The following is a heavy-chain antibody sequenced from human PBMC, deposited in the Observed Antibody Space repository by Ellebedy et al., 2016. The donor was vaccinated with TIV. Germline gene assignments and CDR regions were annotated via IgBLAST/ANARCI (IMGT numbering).Heavy chain of an antibody. J-gene: IGHJ4*02. Sequence: GESLKISCAASGFTFSGYYMSWFRQAPGKGPEWVSYISYSGDLMYYADSVKGRFTTSRDNAENSLYLQMNSLRAEDTAVYYCARVRTMVRALDYWGQGTLVTVSS. V-gene: IGHV3-11*04. D-gene: IGHD3-10*01. CDR3: ARVRTMVRALDY. CDR1: GFTFSGYY. CDR2: ISYSGDLM.